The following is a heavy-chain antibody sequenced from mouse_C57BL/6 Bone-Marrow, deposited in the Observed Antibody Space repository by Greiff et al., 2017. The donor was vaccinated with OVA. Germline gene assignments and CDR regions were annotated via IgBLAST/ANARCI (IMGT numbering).Heavy chain of an antibody. CDR2: IYPRSGNT. CDR3: ARYITGFAY. V-gene: IGHV1-81*01. CDR1: GYTFTSYG. Sequence: VQLQQSGAELARPGASVKLSCKASGYTFTSYGISWVKQRPGQGLEWIGEIYPRSGNTYYNEKFKGKATLTADKSSSTAYMELRSLTSEDSAVYFCARYITGFAYWGQGTLVTVSA. D-gene: IGHD1-2*01. J-gene: IGHJ3*01.